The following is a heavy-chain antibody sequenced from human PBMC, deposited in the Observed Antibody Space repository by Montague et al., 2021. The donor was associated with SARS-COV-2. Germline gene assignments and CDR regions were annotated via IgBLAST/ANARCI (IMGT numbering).Heavy chain of an antibody. Sequence: SETLSLTCTVSGGSISSYYWNWIRQSAGKGLEWIGRIYTSGSTNYDPSLKSRVTMSVDTSKNQFFLKLSSMTAADTAVYYCARGALFYDSSGYYSDAFDIWGQETMVTVSS. D-gene: IGHD3-22*01. J-gene: IGHJ3*02. CDR3: ARGALFYDSSGYYSDAFDI. CDR2: IYTSGST. CDR1: GGSISSYY. V-gene: IGHV4-4*07.